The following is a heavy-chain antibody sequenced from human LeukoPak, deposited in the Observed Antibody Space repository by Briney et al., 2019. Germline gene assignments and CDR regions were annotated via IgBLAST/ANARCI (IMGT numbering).Heavy chain of an antibody. D-gene: IGHD2-8*01. CDR3: VRNNAMGV. CDR2: VNRDGSET. J-gene: IGHJ6*02. Sequence: GGSLRLSCAASGFTLSNHWMTWVRQVPGRGPEWVANVNRDGSETYYLDSVKGRFTISRDNAKSSLYLQMNSLRAEDTALYYCVRNNAMGVWGQGTAVIVSS. V-gene: IGHV3-7*03. CDR1: GFTLSNHW.